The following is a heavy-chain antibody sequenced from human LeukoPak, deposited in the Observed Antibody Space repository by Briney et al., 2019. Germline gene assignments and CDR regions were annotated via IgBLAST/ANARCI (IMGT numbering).Heavy chain of an antibody. V-gene: IGHV4-4*07. D-gene: IGHD3-10*01. Sequence: SETLSLTCTVSGASISPYYWNWIRQPAGKGLEWIGRLYSSGSSDYNPSLKSRVSISVGTSNNQFSLRVTSVTAADTAIYYCARDLSGSLYFDYWGQGILVTVSA. J-gene: IGHJ4*02. CDR1: GASISPYY. CDR3: ARDLSGSLYFDY. CDR2: LYSSGSS.